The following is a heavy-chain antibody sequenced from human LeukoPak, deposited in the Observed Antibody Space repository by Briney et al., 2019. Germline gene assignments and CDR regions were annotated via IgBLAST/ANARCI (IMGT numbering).Heavy chain of an antibody. V-gene: IGHV3-21*01. CDR3: ARDRTYYCSSTSCYPDY. Sequence: GGSLRLSCAASGFTFSSYSMNWVRQAPGKGLEWVSSIRSSSSYIYYADSVKGRFTISRDNAKNSLYLQMNSLRAEDTAVYYCARDRTYYCSSTSCYPDYWGQGTLVTVSS. J-gene: IGHJ4*02. D-gene: IGHD2-2*01. CDR2: IRSSSSYI. CDR1: GFTFSSYS.